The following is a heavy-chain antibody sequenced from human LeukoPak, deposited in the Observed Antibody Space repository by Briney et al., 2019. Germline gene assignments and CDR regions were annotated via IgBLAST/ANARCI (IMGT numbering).Heavy chain of an antibody. D-gene: IGHD3-22*01. CDR3: ATVVGHYYDSSGYYEKRGFDY. J-gene: IGHJ4*02. CDR1: GYTLTELS. CDR2: FDPEDGET. Sequence: ASVKVSCKVSGYTLTELSMHWVRQAPGKGLEWMGGFDPEDGETIYAQKFQGRVTMTEDTSTDTAYMELSSLRSEDTAVYYCATVVGHYYDSSGYYEKRGFDYWGQGTLVTVSS. V-gene: IGHV1-24*01.